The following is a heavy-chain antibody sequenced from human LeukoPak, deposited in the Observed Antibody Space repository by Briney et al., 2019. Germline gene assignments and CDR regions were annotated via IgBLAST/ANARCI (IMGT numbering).Heavy chain of an antibody. CDR2: ISGSGGST. V-gene: IGHV3-23*01. D-gene: IGHD1-26*01. CDR1: GFTFSSYA. J-gene: IGHJ4*02. CDR3: AKATSGSSSIDY. Sequence: GGSLRLSCAASGFTFSSYAMSWVRQAPGKGLEWVSGISGSGGSTYYADSVKGRFTISRDNSKNTLYLQMNSLRVEDTAVYYCAKATSGSSSIDYWGQGTLVTVSS.